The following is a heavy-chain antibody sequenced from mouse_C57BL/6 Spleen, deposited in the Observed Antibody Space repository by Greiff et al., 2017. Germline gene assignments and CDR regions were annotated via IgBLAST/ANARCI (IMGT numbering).Heavy chain of an antibody. CDR2: INPSSGYT. J-gene: IGHJ2*01. CDR1: GYTFTSYT. D-gene: IGHD1-1*01. Sequence: QVQLQQSGAELARPGASVKMSCKASGYTFTSYTMHWVNQRPGQGLEWIGYINPSSGYTKYNQKFKDKATLTADKSSSTAYMQLSSLTSEDSAVYYCARGIPYYYGSSWDYFDYWGQGTTLTVSS. CDR3: ARGIPYYYGSSWDYFDY. V-gene: IGHV1-4*01.